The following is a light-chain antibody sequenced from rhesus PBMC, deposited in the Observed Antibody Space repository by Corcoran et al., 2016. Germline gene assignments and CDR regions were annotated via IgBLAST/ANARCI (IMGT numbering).Light chain of an antibody. J-gene: IGKJ4*01. Sequence: DIQMTQSPSSLSASVGDRVTITCRASQGINNYLSWYQQIPGKAPKPLIYYASRLETGVPSRFSGSRSGTDYTLTISSLQPEDIATYYCQQYNNSPLTFGGGTKVEIK. V-gene: IGKV1-66*01. CDR1: QGINNY. CDR2: YAS. CDR3: QQYNNSPLT.